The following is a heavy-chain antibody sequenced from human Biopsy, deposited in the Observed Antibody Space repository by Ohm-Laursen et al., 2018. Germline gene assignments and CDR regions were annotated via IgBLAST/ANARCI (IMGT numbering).Heavy chain of an antibody. CDR1: GGSLSGYS. V-gene: IGHV4-4*07. Sequence: PSDTLSLTCTVSGGSLSGYSWNWIRRPAGKGLEWIGRIYASETTHFNPSLRSRLIMSVDTSRNQFSLRLSSVTAADTAIYYCAREFTYNYGAKGALDIWGQGTKVTVSS. J-gene: IGHJ3*02. CDR3: AREFTYNYGAKGALDI. CDR2: IYASETT. D-gene: IGHD4/OR15-4a*01.